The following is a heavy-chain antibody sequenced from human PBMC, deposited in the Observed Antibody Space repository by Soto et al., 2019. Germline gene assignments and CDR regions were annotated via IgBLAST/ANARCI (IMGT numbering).Heavy chain of an antibody. CDR3: ARVADYCRGGSCPSDY. J-gene: IGHJ4*02. V-gene: IGHV4-4*02. Sequence: SETLSLTCAASSGSISNSNWWTWVRQPPGKGLEWIGEIYHSGSTNYNPSLKSRVTISIDKSKNQFSLKLSSVTAADTAVYYCARVADYCRGGSCPSDYWGQGTLVTVSS. CDR2: IYHSGST. D-gene: IGHD2-15*01. CDR1: SGSISNSNW.